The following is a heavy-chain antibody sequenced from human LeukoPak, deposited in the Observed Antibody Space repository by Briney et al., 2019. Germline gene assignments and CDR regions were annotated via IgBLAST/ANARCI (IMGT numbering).Heavy chain of an antibody. CDR3: ARDVPAASY. CDR1: GGSISSGGYY. V-gene: IGHV4-30-2*01. J-gene: IGHJ4*02. D-gene: IGHD2-2*01. Sequence: ASETLSLTCTVSGGSISSGGYYWSWIRQPPGKGLEWIGYIYHSGSTYYNPSLKSRVTISVDRSKNQFSLKLSSVTAADTAVYYCARDVPAASYWGQGTLVTVSS. CDR2: IYHSGST.